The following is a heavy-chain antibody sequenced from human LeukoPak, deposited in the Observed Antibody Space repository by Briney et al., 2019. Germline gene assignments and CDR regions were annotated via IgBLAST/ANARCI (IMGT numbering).Heavy chain of an antibody. CDR3: ARGPHRGKYYYMDV. CDR1: GFTFSSFD. CDR2: IGTASDT. V-gene: IGHV3-13*01. Sequence: GGSLRLSCAASGFTFSSFDMHWVRQPTGQGLEWVSTIGTASDTYYPGSVEGRFTLSRDNAKNSLYLQMNSLTAEDTAVYYCARGPHRGKYYYMDVWGKGTTVTVSS. D-gene: IGHD1-1*01. J-gene: IGHJ6*03.